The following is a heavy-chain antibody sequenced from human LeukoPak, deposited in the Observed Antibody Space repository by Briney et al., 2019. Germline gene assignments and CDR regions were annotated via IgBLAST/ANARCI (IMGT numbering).Heavy chain of an antibody. CDR2: INPNSGGT. CDR3: AREGQLVGPTPKVHYYGMDF. J-gene: IGHJ6*02. V-gene: IGHV1-2*02. D-gene: IGHD1-26*01. CDR1: GYTFTDYY. Sequence: ASVKVSCKASGYTFTDYYMHWVRQAPGQGPEWMGWINPNSGGTNYAQKFQGRVTMTRDTSISTAYMELTRLRSDDTAVYYCAREGQLVGPTPKVHYYGMDFWGQGTTVTVSS.